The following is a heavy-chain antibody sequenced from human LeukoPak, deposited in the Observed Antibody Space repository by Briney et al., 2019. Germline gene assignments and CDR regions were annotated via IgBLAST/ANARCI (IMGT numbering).Heavy chain of an antibody. V-gene: IGHV3-48*01. J-gene: IGHJ3*01. D-gene: IGHD4-17*01. CDR2: ISSSSSII. CDR3: ARGPYGDYVDAFDF. CDR1: GFTFSTYT. Sequence: GGSLRLSCAAPGFTFSTYTMNWVRQAPGKGLEWVSYISSSSSIIYYADSVKGRFTISRDNAKNSLYLQMNSLRAEDTAMYYCARGPYGDYVDAFDFWGQGTMVTVSS.